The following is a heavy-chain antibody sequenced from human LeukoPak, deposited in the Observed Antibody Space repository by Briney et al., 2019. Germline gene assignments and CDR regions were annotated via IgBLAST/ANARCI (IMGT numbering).Heavy chain of an antibody. J-gene: IGHJ4*02. CDR1: GFTFSTYW. D-gene: IGHD2-2*01. CDR3: AKSSDGSTSFDQ. V-gene: IGHV3-7*03. Sequence: GGSLRLSCAASGFTFSTYWMNWVRQAPGKGLEWVANIKEDGSEKNYVDSVKGRFTISRDNSKNTLYLQINSLRAEDMALYYCAKSSDGSTSFDQWGQGTLVTVSS. CDR2: IKEDGSEK.